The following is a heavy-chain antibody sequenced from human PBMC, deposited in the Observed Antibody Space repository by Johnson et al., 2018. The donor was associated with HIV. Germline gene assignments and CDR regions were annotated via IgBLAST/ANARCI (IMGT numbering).Heavy chain of an antibody. CDR3: ARGSGSSIGARGAFDI. V-gene: IGHV3-15*01. CDR2: IKSKTDGETA. J-gene: IGHJ3*02. CDR1: GITFSNAW. D-gene: IGHD6-6*01. Sequence: VQLVESGGGLVKPGGSLRVSCAVSGITFSNAWMSWVRQAPGKGLEWVGRIKSKTDGETADYAAPVKGRFTISRDDSKNTLYLQMNSLRAGDTAVYYCARGSGSSIGARGAFDIWGQGTMVTVSS.